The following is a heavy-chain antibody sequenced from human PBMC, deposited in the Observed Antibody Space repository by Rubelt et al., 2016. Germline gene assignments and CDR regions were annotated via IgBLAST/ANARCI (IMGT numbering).Heavy chain of an antibody. Sequence: QITLKESGPTLVKPTQTLTLTCTFSGFSLSTSGVGVGWIRQPPRRTLEWLAFIYWDDDRRYSPSLKSRLTITKDTPKNQIALTNRNNMDPVEKATYYCAHRHPEGGGFGSGWDQGTFDYWGQGTLVTVSS. CDR3: AHRHPEGGGFGSGWDQGTFDY. D-gene: IGHD6-19*01. V-gene: IGHV2-5*02. J-gene: IGHJ4*02. CDR2: IYWDDDR. CDR1: GFSLSTSGVG.